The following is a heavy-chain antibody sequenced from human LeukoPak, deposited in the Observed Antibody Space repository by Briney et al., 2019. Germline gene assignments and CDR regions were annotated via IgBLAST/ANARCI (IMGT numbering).Heavy chain of an antibody. CDR1: GGTLSSYA. J-gene: IGHJ5*02. D-gene: IGHD1-26*01. V-gene: IGHV1-69*04. Sequence: SVYVSCKPSGGTLSSYAIGWVREAPGQGLEWMGRIIPIFGIANYAQKFQGRVTITADKSTSTAYMELSSLRSEDTAVYYCARLGAYSGSYQTYNWFDPWGQGTLVTVSS. CDR3: ARLGAYSGSYQTYNWFDP. CDR2: IIPIFGIA.